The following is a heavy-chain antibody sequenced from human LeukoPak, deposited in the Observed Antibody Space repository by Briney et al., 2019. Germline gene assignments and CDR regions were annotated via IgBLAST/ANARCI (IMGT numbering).Heavy chain of an antibody. J-gene: IGHJ4*02. CDR2: ISYDGSNK. V-gene: IGHV3-30-3*01. CDR1: GFTFSSYA. CDR3: ARGVTISGGFLFDY. Sequence: GGSLRHSCAASGFTFSSYAMHWVRQAPGKGLEWVAVISYDGSNKYYADSVKGRFTISRDNSKNTLYLQMNSLRAEDTAVYYCARGVTISGGFLFDYWGQGTLVTVSS. D-gene: IGHD3-3*01.